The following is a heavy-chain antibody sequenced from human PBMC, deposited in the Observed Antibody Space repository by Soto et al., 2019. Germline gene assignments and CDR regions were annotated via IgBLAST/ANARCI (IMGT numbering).Heavy chain of an antibody. J-gene: IGHJ5*02. D-gene: IGHD3-22*01. CDR2: MHYRAIA. V-gene: IGHV4-30-4*01. CDR1: GGSISCGGYY. Sequence: QVQLQESGPGLVKPSQTLSLTCNVSGGSISCGGYYWSWLRQAPGKVLEWIGYMHYRAIAYYNPSHKNRVSISIDTSKHQFPLNMASLTAADTAVYFCARAVGILYHYCDPWGQGPLVTVSS. CDR3: ARAVGILYHYCDP.